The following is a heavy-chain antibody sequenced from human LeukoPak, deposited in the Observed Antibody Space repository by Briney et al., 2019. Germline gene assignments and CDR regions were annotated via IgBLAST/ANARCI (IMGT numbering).Heavy chain of an antibody. D-gene: IGHD6-13*01. CDR1: GFTFSVYG. J-gene: IGHJ4*02. CDR3: ARDGSLAAAGTWGY. CDR2: INWNGGST. V-gene: IGHV3-20*04. Sequence: RTGGTLRLSCAVSGFTFSVYGMSWVRQAPGKGLEWVSGINWNGGSTGYADSVKGRFTISRDNAKNSLYLQMNSLRAEDTALYYCARDGSLAAAGTWGYWGQGTLVAVSS.